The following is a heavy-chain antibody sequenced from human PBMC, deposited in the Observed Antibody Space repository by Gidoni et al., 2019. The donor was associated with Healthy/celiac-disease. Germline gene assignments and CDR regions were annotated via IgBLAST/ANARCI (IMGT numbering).Heavy chain of an antibody. Sequence: EVQLAEPGGGLVKPGGSLRLSCAAAGITLSSYSMNWVRQAPGKGLEWVSSIRSSSSYICYADSVKGRCTISRDNAKNSLYLQMNSLRAEDTAVYYCARETTVGMDVWGQGTTVTVSS. CDR1: GITLSSYS. CDR2: IRSSSSYI. CDR3: ARETTVGMDV. J-gene: IGHJ6*02. D-gene: IGHD4-17*01. V-gene: IGHV3-21*01.